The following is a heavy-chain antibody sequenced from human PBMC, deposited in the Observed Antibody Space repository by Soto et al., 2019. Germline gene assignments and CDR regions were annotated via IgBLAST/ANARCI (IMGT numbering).Heavy chain of an antibody. D-gene: IGHD3-10*01. CDR3: ARVSGSYYYGMDV. J-gene: IGHJ6*02. Sequence: SETLSLTCTVSGGSISSYYWSWIRQPPGKGLEWIGFIFDTGSTRYNPSLKSRVTISVDRSKNQFSLKLSSVTAADTAVYYCARVSGSYYYGMDVWGQGTTVTVS. CDR1: GGSISSYY. CDR2: IFDTGST. V-gene: IGHV4-59*08.